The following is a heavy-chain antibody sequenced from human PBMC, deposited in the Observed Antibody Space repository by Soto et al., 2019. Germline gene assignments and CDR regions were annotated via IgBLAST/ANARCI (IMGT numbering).Heavy chain of an antibody. CDR2: INHSGST. Sequence: SETLSLTCAVYGGSFSGYYWSWIRQPPRKGLEWIGEINHSGSTNYNPSLKSRVTISVDTSKNQFSLKLSSVTAADTAVYHCARDMIRNDFWSGKAYYYYYGMDVWGQGTTVTVSS. CDR1: GGSFSGYY. V-gene: IGHV4-34*01. D-gene: IGHD3-3*01. CDR3: ARDMIRNDFWSGKAYYYYYGMDV. J-gene: IGHJ6*02.